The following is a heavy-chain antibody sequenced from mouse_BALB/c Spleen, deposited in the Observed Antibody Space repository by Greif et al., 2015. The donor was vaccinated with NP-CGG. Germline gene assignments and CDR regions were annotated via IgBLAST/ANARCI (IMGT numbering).Heavy chain of an antibody. CDR1: GFTFSNYW. V-gene: IGHV6-6*02. Sequence: EVNVVESGGGLVQPGGSMKLSCVASGFTFSNYWMNWVRQSPEKGLEWVAEIRLKSNNYATHYAESVKGRFTISRDDSXSSVYLQMTNLRAEDTAIYYCTGQDYWGPATTLAVTS. CDR2: IRLKSNNYAT. J-gene: IGHJ2*01. D-gene: IGHD3-3*01. CDR3: TGQDY.